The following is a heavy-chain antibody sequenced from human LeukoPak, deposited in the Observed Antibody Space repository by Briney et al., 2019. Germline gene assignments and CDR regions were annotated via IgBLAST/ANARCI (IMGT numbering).Heavy chain of an antibody. J-gene: IGHJ4*02. CDR1: GYTFTSYD. CDR3: ARGAQYNWNFRGFDY. D-gene: IGHD1-7*01. V-gene: IGHV1-8*01. Sequence: ASVKVSCQASGYTFTSYDINWVRQATGQGLEWMGWMNPNSGNTGYAQKFQGRVTMTRNTSISTAYMELSSLRSEDTAVYYCARGAQYNWNFRGFDYWGQGTLVTVSS. CDR2: MNPNSGNT.